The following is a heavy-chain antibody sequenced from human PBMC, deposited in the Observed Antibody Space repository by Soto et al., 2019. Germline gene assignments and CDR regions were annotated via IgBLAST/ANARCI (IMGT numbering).Heavy chain of an antibody. V-gene: IGHV1-3*01. Sequence: ASVKVSCKASGYTFTSYGISWVRQAPGQRFEWMGWINAGNGNTKYSQRFQDRVTISRDTSASTAYMELSSLTSEDRAVYYCARRNNSGPIDYWGQGTLVTVSS. CDR2: INAGNGNT. CDR3: ARRNNSGPIDY. CDR1: GYTFTSYG. D-gene: IGHD5-12*01. J-gene: IGHJ4*02.